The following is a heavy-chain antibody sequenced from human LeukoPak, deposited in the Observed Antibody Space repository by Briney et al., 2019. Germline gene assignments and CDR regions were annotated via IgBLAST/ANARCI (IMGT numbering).Heavy chain of an antibody. V-gene: IGHV3-7*03. Sequence: GGSLRLSCEASGFTFSSYWMNWVRQAPGKGLEWVAFIKQDGSEKYYVDSVKGRFTISRDNARNSLYLQMNSLRAEDTAVYYCAKGGYCSSTSCYHNWFDPWGQGTLVTVSS. CDR3: AKGGYCSSTSCYHNWFDP. J-gene: IGHJ5*02. CDR1: GFTFSSYW. D-gene: IGHD2-2*01. CDR2: IKQDGSEK.